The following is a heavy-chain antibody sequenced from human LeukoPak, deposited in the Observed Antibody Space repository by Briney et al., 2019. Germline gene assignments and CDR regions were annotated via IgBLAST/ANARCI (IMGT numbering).Heavy chain of an antibody. CDR3: AREVQLWSEYYFDY. J-gene: IGHJ4*02. Sequence: PGRSLRLSCAASGFTFSSYGIHWVRQAPGKGLEWVAVISYDGSNEYYADSVKGRFTISRDNAKNSLYLQMNSLRAEDTAVYYCAREVQLWSEYYFDYWGQGTLVTVSS. CDR1: GFTFSSYG. V-gene: IGHV3-30*03. CDR2: ISYDGSNE. D-gene: IGHD5-18*01.